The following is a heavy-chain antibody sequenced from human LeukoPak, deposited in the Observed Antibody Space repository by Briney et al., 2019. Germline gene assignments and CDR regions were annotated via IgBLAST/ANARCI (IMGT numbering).Heavy chain of an antibody. J-gene: IGHJ4*02. CDR3: ARGQANYYDSSSYYALDY. CDR2: IYYSGST. D-gene: IGHD3-22*01. CDR1: GGSISSSSYY. Sequence: SETLSLTCTVSGGSISSSSYYWSWIRQPPGKGLEWIGYIYYSGSTNYNPSLKSRVTISVDTSKNQFSLKLSSVTAADTAVYYCARGQANYYDSSSYYALDYWGQGTLVTVSS. V-gene: IGHV4-61*01.